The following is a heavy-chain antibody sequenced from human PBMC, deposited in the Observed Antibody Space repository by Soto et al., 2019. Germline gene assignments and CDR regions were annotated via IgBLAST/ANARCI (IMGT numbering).Heavy chain of an antibody. J-gene: IGHJ5*02. CDR2: INAGNGNT. CDR1: GYTFTSYA. CDR3: ARDTLYDSSGYYYVGYNWFDP. V-gene: IGHV1-3*01. Sequence: QVQLVQSGAEVKKPGASVKVSCKASGYTFTSYAMHWVHQAPGQRLEWMGWINAGNGNTKYSQKFQGRVTITRDTSASTAYMELSSLRSEDTAVYHCARDTLYDSSGYYYVGYNWFDPWGQGTLVTVSS. D-gene: IGHD3-22*01.